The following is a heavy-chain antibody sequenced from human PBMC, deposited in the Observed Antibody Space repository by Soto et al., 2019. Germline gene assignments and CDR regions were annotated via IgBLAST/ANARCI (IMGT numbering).Heavy chain of an antibody. CDR3: AREQDVRNYHGMDV. Sequence: QVQLVQSGAEVKKPGSSVKVSCKASGGTFSSYAISWVRQAPGQGLEWMGGIIPIFGTANYAQKFQGRVTMTADASTRTGYMELSSLRSEDTAVYYCAREQDVRNYHGMDVWGQGTTVTVSS. V-gene: IGHV1-69*12. D-gene: IGHD1-7*01. CDR1: GGTFSSYA. CDR2: IIPIFGTA. J-gene: IGHJ6*02.